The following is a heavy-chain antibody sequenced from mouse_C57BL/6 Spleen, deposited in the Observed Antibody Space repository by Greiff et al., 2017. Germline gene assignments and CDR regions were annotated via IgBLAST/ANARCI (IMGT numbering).Heavy chain of an antibody. Sequence: QVQLQQSGAELVKPGASVKMSCKASGYTFTSYWITWVKQRPGQGLEWIGDIYPGSGSTNYNEKFKSKATLTVDTSSSPAYRQLSSLTSEDSAVYYCARDDYDDGGYAMDYWGQGTSVTVAS. CDR1: GYTFTSYW. V-gene: IGHV1-55*01. J-gene: IGHJ4*01. CDR3: ARDDYDDGGYAMDY. CDR2: IYPGSGST. D-gene: IGHD2-4*01.